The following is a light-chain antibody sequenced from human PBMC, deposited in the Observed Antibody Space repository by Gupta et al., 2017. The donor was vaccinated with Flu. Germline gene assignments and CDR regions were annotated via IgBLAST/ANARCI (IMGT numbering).Light chain of an antibody. J-gene: IGKJ1*01. V-gene: IGKV3-20*01. CDR3: QQEGSSPKT. CDR2: GAS. CDR1: QSVRRSY. Sequence: EIVLTQSPGTLSLSPGERATLSCRAGQSVRRSYLAWYQQKPGQAPRLLIYGASSRAIGIPDRFSGSESGTDFTLTISRLEPEDFAVYYCQQEGSSPKTFGQGTKVEVK.